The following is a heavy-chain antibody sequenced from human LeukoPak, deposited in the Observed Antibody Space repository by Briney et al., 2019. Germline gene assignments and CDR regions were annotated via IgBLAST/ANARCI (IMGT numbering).Heavy chain of an antibody. V-gene: IGHV4-39*07. Sequence: SETLSLTCTVSGGSISSSSYYWGWIRQPPGKGLEWIGSIYYSGSTYYNPSLKSRVTISVDTSKNQFSLKLSSVTAADTAVCYCARSSEPEGGAFDIWGQGTMVTVSS. J-gene: IGHJ3*02. CDR3: ARSSEPEGGAFDI. CDR2: IYYSGST. CDR1: GGSISSSSYY. D-gene: IGHD1-14*01.